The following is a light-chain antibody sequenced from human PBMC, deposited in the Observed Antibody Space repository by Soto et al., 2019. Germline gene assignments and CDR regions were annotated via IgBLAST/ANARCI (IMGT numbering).Light chain of an antibody. CDR2: KVS. CDR3: MQGTHWPIT. V-gene: IGKV2-30*02. J-gene: IGKJ5*01. Sequence: DVVMTQYPLSLPVTHGQPASISCRSNQSLVHSDGIAYFSWFQQRPGRSPRRLIYKVSNRDSGVPARFSGSGSGTDFALIISRVEAEDVGVYYCMQGTHWPITFGQGTRVEIK. CDR1: QSLVHSDGIAY.